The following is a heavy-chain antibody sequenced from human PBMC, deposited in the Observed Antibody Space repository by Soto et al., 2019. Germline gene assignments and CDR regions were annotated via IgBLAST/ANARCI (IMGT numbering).Heavy chain of an antibody. V-gene: IGHV4-34*01. Sequence: SETLSLTCVVSGGSFSTYYYNWIRQSPGKGLEWIGEINHSGNNNYSPSLKSRVTMSLDTSKNQFSLKLTSVTAADTAVYYCARGGSNDWQVAFDIWGQGTMVTVSS. D-gene: IGHD3-9*01. CDR3: ARGGSNDWQVAFDI. J-gene: IGHJ3*02. CDR1: GGSFSTYY. CDR2: INHSGNN.